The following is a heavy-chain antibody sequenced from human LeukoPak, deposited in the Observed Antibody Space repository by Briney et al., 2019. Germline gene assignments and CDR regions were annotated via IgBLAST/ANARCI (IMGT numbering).Heavy chain of an antibody. J-gene: IGHJ1*01. CDR2: FDVAETDT. V-gene: IGHV1-24*01. CDR3: SSSGVEEWQGLPF. CDR1: GYTLSELS. D-gene: IGHD3-3*01. Sequence: GAPGKVSGKVSGYTLSELSMHCVRQSPGNGLEWMGGFDVAETDTIYAQKFQGRVTMTEDTTTDTTYMELNSLSSEDTAVYYCSSSGVEEWQGLPFWSQASLLTVSS.